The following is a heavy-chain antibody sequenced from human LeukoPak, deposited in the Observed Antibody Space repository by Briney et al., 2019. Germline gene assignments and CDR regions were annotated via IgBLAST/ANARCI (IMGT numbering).Heavy chain of an antibody. V-gene: IGHV1-2*02. Sequence: AASVKVSCKASGYTFTGYYMHWVRQAPGQGLEWMGWIDPNSGGTNYAQKFQGRVTMTRDTSISTAYMELSRLRSDDTAVYYCARETDYDILTGLGYWGQGTLVTVSS. D-gene: IGHD3-9*01. CDR3: ARETDYDILTGLGY. J-gene: IGHJ4*02. CDR1: GYTFTGYY. CDR2: IDPNSGGT.